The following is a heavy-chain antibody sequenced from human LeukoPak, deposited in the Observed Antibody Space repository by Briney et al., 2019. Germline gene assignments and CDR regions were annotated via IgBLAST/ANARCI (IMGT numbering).Heavy chain of an antibody. CDR1: GFTFSNYW. CDR2: IRQDGSEL. D-gene: IGHD1-26*01. CDR3: ARESATTGY. Sequence: PGGSLRLSCAASGFTFSNYWMTWVRQAPGRGLEWVANIRQDGSELYYADSVKGRFTISRDNAKNSLYLQMNNLRVEDTAVYYCARESATTGYWGQGTLVTVSS. V-gene: IGHV3-7*01. J-gene: IGHJ4*02.